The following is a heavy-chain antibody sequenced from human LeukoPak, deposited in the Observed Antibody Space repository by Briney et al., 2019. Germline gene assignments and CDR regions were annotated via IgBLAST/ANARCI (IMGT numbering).Heavy chain of an antibody. Sequence: GGSLRLPCAPSGFTFSSYSMNWVHQPPGKGLEWVSSISSSISNIYYPDSAKGRFTISRDHAQNSLYLQMNSLRPEDPAVIYCARAGTLANWFARASQPSLVTAS. CDR2: ISSSISNI. CDR3: ARAGTLANWFAR. J-gene: IGHJ5*02. V-gene: IGHV3-21*01. D-gene: IGHD3-10*01. CDR1: GFTFSSYS.